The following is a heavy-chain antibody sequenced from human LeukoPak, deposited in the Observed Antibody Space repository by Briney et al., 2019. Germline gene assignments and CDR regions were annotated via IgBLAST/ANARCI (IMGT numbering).Heavy chain of an antibody. J-gene: IGHJ4*02. CDR3: ARHISSGFYEY. CDR1: GGSISTSSYY. Sequence: SETLSLTCTVSGGSISTSSYYWGWIRQPPGKGLEWIGRIYYSGNTYYNPSLKSRVTITLDTSKNQFSLKLSSVTAADTAVYYCARHISSGFYEYWGQGTLVTVSS. V-gene: IGHV4-39*01. D-gene: IGHD3-22*01. CDR2: IYYSGNT.